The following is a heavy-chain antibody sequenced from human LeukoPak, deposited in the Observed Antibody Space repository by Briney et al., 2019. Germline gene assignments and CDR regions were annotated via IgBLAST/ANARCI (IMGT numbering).Heavy chain of an antibody. CDR3: ARSFWSGYYV. V-gene: IGHV4-4*09. J-gene: IGHJ4*02. CDR2: IYTSGST. Sequence: SETLSLTCTVSGGSISSYYWSWIRRPPGKGLEWIGYIYTSGSTNYNPSLKSRVTISVDTSKNQFSLKLSSVTAADTAVYYCARSFWSGYYVWGQGTLVTVSS. D-gene: IGHD3-3*01. CDR1: GGSISSYY.